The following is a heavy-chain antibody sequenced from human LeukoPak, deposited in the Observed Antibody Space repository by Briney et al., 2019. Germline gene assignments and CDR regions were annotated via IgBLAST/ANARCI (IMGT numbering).Heavy chain of an antibody. Sequence: GVSLRLSCAASGFTVSSNYTSWVRQAPGKGLEWVSVIYSGGSTYYADSVKGRFTISRDNSKNTLYLQMNSLRAEDTAVYYCARLYCSGGSCYLDYWGQGTLVTVSS. CDR2: IYSGGST. J-gene: IGHJ4*02. CDR1: GFTVSSNY. V-gene: IGHV3-53*01. CDR3: ARLYCSGGSCYLDY. D-gene: IGHD2-15*01.